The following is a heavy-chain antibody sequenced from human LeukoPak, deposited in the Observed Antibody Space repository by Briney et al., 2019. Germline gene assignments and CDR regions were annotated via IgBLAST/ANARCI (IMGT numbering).Heavy chain of an antibody. Sequence: ASVKVSCKASGYTFTSYDINWVRQATGQGLEWMGWMNPNSGNTGYAQKFQGRVTMTRNTSISTAYMELSSLRSEDTAVYYCARDDSSYGRWDYWGQGTLVTVSS. CDR3: ARDDSSYGRWDY. D-gene: IGHD4-17*01. CDR1: GYTFTSYD. CDR2: MNPNSGNT. J-gene: IGHJ4*02. V-gene: IGHV1-8*01.